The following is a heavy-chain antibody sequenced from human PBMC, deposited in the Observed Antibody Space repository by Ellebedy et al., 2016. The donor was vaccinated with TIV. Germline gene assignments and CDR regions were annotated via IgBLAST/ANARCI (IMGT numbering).Heavy chain of an antibody. D-gene: IGHD1-14*01. J-gene: IGHJ4*02. Sequence: GESLKISCAASGFTFSSYAMSWVRQAPGKGLEWVSIISGTVGSPNYADSVKGRFTISRDNSKNTLYLQMNSLRAEDTAVYYCAKSPSRKPGLVDNWGQGTLVTVSS. V-gene: IGHV3-23*01. CDR2: ISGTVGSP. CDR3: AKSPSRKPGLVDN. CDR1: GFTFSSYA.